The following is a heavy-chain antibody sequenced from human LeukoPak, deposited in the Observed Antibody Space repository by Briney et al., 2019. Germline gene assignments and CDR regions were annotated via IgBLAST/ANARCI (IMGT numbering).Heavy chain of an antibody. V-gene: IGHV3-20*04. J-gene: IGHJ4*02. CDR1: GFSFGDYA. D-gene: IGHD3-22*01. Sequence: GGSLRLSCAASGFSFGDYAMNWVRQAPGKGLEWVAGVHYNEDKTSYADSVKGRFTISRDNSKNSLYLQINSLRVEDTALYFCARGQWLTEQHFDCWGQGSQVTVSS. CDR2: VHYNEDKT. CDR3: ARGQWLTEQHFDC.